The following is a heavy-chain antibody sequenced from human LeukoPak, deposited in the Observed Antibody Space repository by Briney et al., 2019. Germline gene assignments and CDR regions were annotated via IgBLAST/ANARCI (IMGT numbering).Heavy chain of an antibody. V-gene: IGHV3-23*01. J-gene: IGHJ6*03. CDR3: AKDLTIFGGGFYMDV. D-gene: IGHD3-3*01. CDR1: GFTFSSYA. CDR2: ISGSGGST. Sequence: GGSLRLSCAASGFTFSSYAMSWVRQAPGKGLEWVSAISGSGGSTYYAGSVKGRFTISRDNSKNTLYLQMNSLRAEDAAVYYCAKDLTIFGGGFYMDVWGKGTTVTVSS.